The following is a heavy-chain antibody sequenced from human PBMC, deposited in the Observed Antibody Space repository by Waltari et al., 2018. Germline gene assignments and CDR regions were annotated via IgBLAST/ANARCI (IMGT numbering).Heavy chain of an antibody. CDR1: GGSFSGYY. CDR2: INHMGRP. D-gene: IGHD3-10*01. V-gene: IGHV4-34*01. Sequence: QVQLQQWGAGLLKPSETLSLTCAVYGGSFSGYYWSWIRQPPGKGREWIGEINHMGRPNYNPSLKSRVTISVETSKNQFSLKLSSVTAADTAVYYCARGQRITMVRGVSRPHYFDYWGQGTLVTVSS. CDR3: ARGQRITMVRGVSRPHYFDY. J-gene: IGHJ4*02.